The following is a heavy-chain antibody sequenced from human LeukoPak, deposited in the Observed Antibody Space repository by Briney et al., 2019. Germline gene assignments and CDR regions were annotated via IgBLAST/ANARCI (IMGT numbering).Heavy chain of an antibody. D-gene: IGHD5-24*01. V-gene: IGHV3-23*01. Sequence: PGGSLRLSCVASGFTFGSYAMSWVRQAPGKGLEWVSGISGSGGSTYYADSVKGRLTISRDNSKNTLYLQMNSLRAEDTAVYYCAKRLGDGYNYNYFDYWGQGTLVTVSS. J-gene: IGHJ4*02. CDR2: ISGSGGST. CDR1: GFTFGSYA. CDR3: AKRLGDGYNYNYFDY.